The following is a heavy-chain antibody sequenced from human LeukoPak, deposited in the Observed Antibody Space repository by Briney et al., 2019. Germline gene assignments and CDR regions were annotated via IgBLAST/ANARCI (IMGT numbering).Heavy chain of an antibody. CDR1: GFTFSSYG. CDR2: ISYDGSNK. Sequence: GGSLRLSCAASGFTFSSYGMHWVRQAPGKGLGWVAVISYDGSNKYYADSVKGRFTISRDNAKNTLYLQMNSLRAEDTAVYYCARELGYCSSTSCYIRPAYYYYGMDVWGQGTTVTVSS. V-gene: IGHV3-30*03. J-gene: IGHJ6*02. CDR3: ARELGYCSSTSCYIRPAYYYYGMDV. D-gene: IGHD2-2*02.